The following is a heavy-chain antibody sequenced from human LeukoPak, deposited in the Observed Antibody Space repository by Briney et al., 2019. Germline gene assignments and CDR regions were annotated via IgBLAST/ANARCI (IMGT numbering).Heavy chain of an antibody. Sequence: ASVKVSCKASGGTFSSYAISWVRQAPGQGLEWMGRIIPILGIANYAQKFQGRVTITADKSTSTAYMELSSLRSEDTAVYYCARPEGVDYYYGMDVWGQGTTVTVSS. CDR3: ARPEGVDYYYGMDV. CDR2: IIPILGIA. D-gene: IGHD2-15*01. CDR1: GGTFSSYA. V-gene: IGHV1-69*04. J-gene: IGHJ6*02.